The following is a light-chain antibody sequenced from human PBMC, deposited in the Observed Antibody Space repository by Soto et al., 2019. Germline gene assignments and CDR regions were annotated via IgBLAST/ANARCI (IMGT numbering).Light chain of an antibody. V-gene: IGLV2-14*01. CDR1: SSDVGGYNY. CDR3: SSYTSSSNS. CDR2: ENS. Sequence: QSALTQPASVSGSPGQSITISCTGTSSDVGGYNYVFWYQQHTGKAPKLMIYENSNRASGVSNRFSGSKSGNTASLTISGLQDEEEDDYYCSSYTSSSNSFGGGTKLTVL. J-gene: IGLJ2*01.